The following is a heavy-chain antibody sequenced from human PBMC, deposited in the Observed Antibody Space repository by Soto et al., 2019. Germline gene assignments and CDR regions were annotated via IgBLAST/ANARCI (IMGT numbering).Heavy chain of an antibody. D-gene: IGHD3-22*01. CDR3: ARLRRHYYDSSGYWYYFDY. CDR2: ISAYNGNT. CDR1: GYTFTSYG. V-gene: IGHV1-18*01. Sequence: QVQLVQSGAEVKKPGASVKVSCKASGYTFTSYGISWVRQAPGQGLEWMGWISAYNGNTNYAQKLQGRVTMTTDTSTSTAYMELRSLRSDDTAVYYCARLRRHYYDSSGYWYYFDYWGQGTLVTVSS. J-gene: IGHJ4*02.